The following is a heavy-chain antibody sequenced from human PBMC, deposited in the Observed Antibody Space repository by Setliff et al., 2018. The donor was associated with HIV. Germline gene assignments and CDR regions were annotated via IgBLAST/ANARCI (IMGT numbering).Heavy chain of an antibody. CDR1: GVSTSIHY. J-gene: IGHJ6*03. CDR2: IHTSDTT. D-gene: IGHD6-13*01. V-gene: IGHV4-4*07. Sequence: SETLSLTCTVSGVSTSIHYWVWIRQPAGRGLEWIGRIHTSDTTRYNPSLQSRVATSVDTSKNQFSLKLTSVSAADTAVYYCARGVAAAGMLMDVWGKGTTVTVSS. CDR3: ARGVAAAGMLMDV.